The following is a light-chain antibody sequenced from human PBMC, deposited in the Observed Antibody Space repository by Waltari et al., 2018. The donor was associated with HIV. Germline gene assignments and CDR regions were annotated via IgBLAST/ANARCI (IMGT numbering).Light chain of an antibody. CDR2: KDT. V-gene: IGLV3-25*03. Sequence: SYELTQSSSVSVSPGQTATITCSGDALKKQHAYWYHQRPGQDPLLVIFKDTERPSGVPERFSGSSSGTTVTLKISGVEAEDEGDYYCQSADTSGKYVVFGGGTKVTVL. CDR3: QSADTSGKYVV. J-gene: IGLJ2*01. CDR1: ALKKQH.